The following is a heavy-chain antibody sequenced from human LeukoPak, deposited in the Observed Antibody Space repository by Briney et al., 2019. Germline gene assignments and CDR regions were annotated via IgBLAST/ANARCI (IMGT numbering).Heavy chain of an antibody. CDR3: ARGRWQTTLLNPVDY. CDR1: GYTFTSYY. V-gene: IGHV1-46*01. D-gene: IGHD5-24*01. J-gene: IGHJ4*02. Sequence: ASVKVSCKASGYTFTSYYMHWVRQAPGQGLEWMGIINSSAGSTSYAQKFQGRVTMTRDTSTSTVYMELSSLRSEDTAVYYCARGRWQTTLLNPVDYWGQGTLVTVSS. CDR2: INSSAGST.